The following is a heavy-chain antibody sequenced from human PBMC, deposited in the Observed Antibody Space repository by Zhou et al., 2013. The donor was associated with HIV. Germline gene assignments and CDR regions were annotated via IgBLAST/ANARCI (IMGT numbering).Heavy chain of an antibody. Sequence: QVQLVQSGAEVKKPGASVKVSCKASGYTFTGYYMHWVRQAPGQGLEWMGWINPNSGGTNYAQKFQGRVTMTRDTSISTAYMELSRLRSDDTAVYYCARPPGIAAAGTLPNWFDPWGQGTLVTVSS. CDR2: INPNSGGT. D-gene: IGHD6-13*01. CDR1: GYTFTGYY. J-gene: IGHJ5*02. V-gene: IGHV1-2*02. CDR3: ARPPGIAAAGTLPNWFDP.